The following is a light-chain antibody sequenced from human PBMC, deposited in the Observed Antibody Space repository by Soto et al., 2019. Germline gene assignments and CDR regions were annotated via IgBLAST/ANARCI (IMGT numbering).Light chain of an antibody. Sequence: EIVLTQSPGTLSLSPGERATLSCRASQSVSSTYLAWYQHKPGQAPRLLIYGASSRATGIPDRFSGSGSGTDFTLTISRLEPEDFAVYYCQYYGSSPWTFDQGTKVEIK. CDR2: GAS. V-gene: IGKV3-20*01. CDR1: QSVSSTY. J-gene: IGKJ1*01. CDR3: QYYGSSPWT.